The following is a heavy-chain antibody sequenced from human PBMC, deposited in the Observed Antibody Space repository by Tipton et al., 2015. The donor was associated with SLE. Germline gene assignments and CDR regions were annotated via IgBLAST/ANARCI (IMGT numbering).Heavy chain of an antibody. CDR1: GGSISSGGYS. V-gene: IGHV4-30-2*01. D-gene: IGHD3-10*01. J-gene: IGHJ4*02. CDR3: ARRPITIIQGALFGY. CDR2: IYHSGST. Sequence: TLSLTCAVSGGSISSGGYSWSWVRQPPGKGLEWIGYIYHSGSTYYNPSLKSRVTISVDTSKNQFSLKLSSVTAADTAVYYCARRPITIIQGALFGYWGQGTLVTVSS.